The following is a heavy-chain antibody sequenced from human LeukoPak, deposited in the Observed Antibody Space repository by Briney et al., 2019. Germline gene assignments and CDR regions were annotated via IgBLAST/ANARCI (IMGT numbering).Heavy chain of an antibody. D-gene: IGHD5-24*01. CDR3: ARDRGMATIP. J-gene: IGHJ5*02. Sequence: GPVKVSCKVSGYTLTELSMHWVRQAPGQRLEWMGWINAGNGNTKYSQKFQGRVTITRDTSASTAYMELSSLRSEDTAVYYCARDRGMATIPWGQGTLVTVSS. CDR1: GYTLTELS. V-gene: IGHV1-3*01. CDR2: INAGNGNT.